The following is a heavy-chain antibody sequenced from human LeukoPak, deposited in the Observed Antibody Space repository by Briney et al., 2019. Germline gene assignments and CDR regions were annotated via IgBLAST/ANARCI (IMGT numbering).Heavy chain of an antibody. CDR1: GFTFSNAG. D-gene: IGHD3-10*01. CDR2: IKSNTDCGTT. J-gene: IGHJ4*02. CDR3: STDPVLLWFGEPN. V-gene: IGHV3-15*01. Sequence: PGGSLTLSCAASGFTFSNAGMSWLRQAPGKGLEWVGRIKSNTDCGTTDYAAPVKGRFTISRDDSKNTLYLQMNSLKTEDTAVYYCSTDPVLLWFGEPNWGQGTLVTVSS.